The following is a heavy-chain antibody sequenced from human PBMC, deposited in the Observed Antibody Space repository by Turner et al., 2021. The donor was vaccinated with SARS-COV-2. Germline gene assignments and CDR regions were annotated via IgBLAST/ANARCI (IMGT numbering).Heavy chain of an antibody. J-gene: IGHJ2*01. Sequence: QVQLVESGGGLVKPGGSLRLSCAASGFPFSDYYMSWIRQAPGKGLEWVSYISSSGSTIYYADSVKGRFTISRDNAKNSLYLQMNSLRAEDTAVYYCARRATPPQSWIAHWYFDLWGRGTLVTVSS. CDR3: ARRATPPQSWIAHWYFDL. V-gene: IGHV3-11*01. D-gene: IGHD5-12*01. CDR2: ISSSGSTI. CDR1: GFPFSDYY.